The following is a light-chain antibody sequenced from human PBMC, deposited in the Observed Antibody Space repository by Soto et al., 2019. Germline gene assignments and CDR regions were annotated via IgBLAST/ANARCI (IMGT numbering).Light chain of an antibody. CDR1: SSDVGGYNY. CDR2: DVS. CDR3: CSYAGSSYGV. Sequence: QSALTQPRSVSGSPGQSVTISCTGTSSDVGGYNYASWYQQHPGKAPKLMIYDVSKRPSGVPDRFSGSKSGNTASLTISGLQAEDEADYYCCSYAGSSYGVFGTGTKVTVL. V-gene: IGLV2-11*01. J-gene: IGLJ1*01.